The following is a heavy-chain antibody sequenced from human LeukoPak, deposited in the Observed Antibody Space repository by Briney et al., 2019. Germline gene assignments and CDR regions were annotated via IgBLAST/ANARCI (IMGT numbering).Heavy chain of an antibody. CDR2: IFHSGNT. CDR3: ARENYDILTGYVPTYYYYGMDV. V-gene: IGHV4-31*03. CDR1: DASIASGGYY. Sequence: SETLSLTCTVSDASIASGGYYWTWIRQRPGKGLEWIGYIFHSGNTYYSPSLKSRVIISVDTSKNQFSLRLSSVTAADTAVYYCARENYDILTGYVPTYYYYGMDVWSQGTTVTVSS. D-gene: IGHD3-9*01. J-gene: IGHJ6*02.